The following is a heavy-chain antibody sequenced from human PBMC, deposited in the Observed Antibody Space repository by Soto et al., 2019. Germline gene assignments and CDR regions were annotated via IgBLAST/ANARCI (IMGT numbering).Heavy chain of an antibody. Sequence: GASVKVSCKASGYTFTDFYIHWVRQAPGQGLEWMGWINPKNGGTNSARKFQDWVTMTRDTSISTAYMELSRLKSDDTAVYYCARLKSAYYFDVWGQGTLVTVSS. CDR2: INPKNGGT. D-gene: IGHD2-21*01. CDR3: ARLKSAYYFDV. J-gene: IGHJ4*02. V-gene: IGHV1-2*04. CDR1: GYTFTDFY.